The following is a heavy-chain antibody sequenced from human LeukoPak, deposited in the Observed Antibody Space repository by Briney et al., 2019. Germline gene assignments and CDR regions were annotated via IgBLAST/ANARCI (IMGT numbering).Heavy chain of an antibody. D-gene: IGHD6-13*01. V-gene: IGHV1-69*06. CDR2: IIPMFNTT. CDR1: GGTFSSFA. CDR3: VEGGIAPLNWFDP. Sequence: ASVKVSCKASGGTFSSFAISWVRQAPGQGREWMGGIIPMFNTTKYAQKFQDRVTITADKSTSTAYMELSSLRSEDTAVYYCVEGGIAPLNWFDPWGQGTLVTVSS. J-gene: IGHJ5*02.